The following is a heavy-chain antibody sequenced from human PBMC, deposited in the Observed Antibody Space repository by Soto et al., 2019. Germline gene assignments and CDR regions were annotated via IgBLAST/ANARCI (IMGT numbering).Heavy chain of an antibody. CDR2: VYYSGST. CDR1: GGSISSGDYY. Sequence: SETLSLTCTVSGGSISSGDYYWSWIRQPPGKGLEWIGYVYYSGSTYYNPSLKSRVTISVDTSKNQFSLKLSSVTAADTAVYYCARAIERTYYYGSGSYYYSPYGMDVWGQGTTVT. CDR3: ARAIERTYYYGSGSYYYSPYGMDV. V-gene: IGHV4-30-4*01. D-gene: IGHD3-10*01. J-gene: IGHJ6*02.